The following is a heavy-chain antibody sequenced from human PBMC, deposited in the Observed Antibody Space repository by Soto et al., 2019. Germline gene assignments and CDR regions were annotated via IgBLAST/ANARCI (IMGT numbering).Heavy chain of an antibody. CDR3: ITDHYSSGWYPDAFDI. D-gene: IGHD6-19*01. Sequence: GGSLRLSCAASGFTFSNAWMSWVRQAPGKGLEWVGRIKSKTDGGTTDYAAPVKGRFTISRDDSKNTLYLQMNSLKTEDTAVYYCITDHYSSGWYPDAFDIWGQGTMVTVSS. CDR2: IKSKTDGGTT. J-gene: IGHJ3*02. V-gene: IGHV3-15*01. CDR1: GFTFSNAW.